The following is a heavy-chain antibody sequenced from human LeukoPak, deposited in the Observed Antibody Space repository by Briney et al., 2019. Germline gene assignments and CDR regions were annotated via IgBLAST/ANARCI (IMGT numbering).Heavy chain of an antibody. CDR3: ARMGGYSGYATH. Sequence: SETLSLTCTVSGGSISSHYWSWIRQPPGKGLEWIGYIRYSGTTNSNPSLKSRVNISLDTSNNQISLKLTSVTAADTAVYFCARMGGYSGYATHWGQGILVTVSS. CDR1: GGSISSHY. V-gene: IGHV4-59*08. J-gene: IGHJ4*02. CDR2: IRYSGTT. D-gene: IGHD5-12*01.